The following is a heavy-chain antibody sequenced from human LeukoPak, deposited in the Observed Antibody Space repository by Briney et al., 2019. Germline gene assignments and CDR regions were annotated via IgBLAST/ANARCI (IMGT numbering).Heavy chain of an antibody. J-gene: IGHJ5*02. CDR2: ISGSGGST. CDR1: GVTFSSYA. V-gene: IGHV3-23*01. D-gene: IGHD1-14*01. Sequence: GGSLRLSCAASGVTFSSYAMSWVRRAPGKGLEWVSGISGSGGSTYYADSVKGRFTISRDNSKNTLYLQMDSLRAEDTAVYYCAKTTTISTFWFDPWGQGTLVTVSS. CDR3: AKTTTISTFWFDP.